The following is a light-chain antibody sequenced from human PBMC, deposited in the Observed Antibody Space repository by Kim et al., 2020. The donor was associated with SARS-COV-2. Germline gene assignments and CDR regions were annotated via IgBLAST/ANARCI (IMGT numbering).Light chain of an antibody. J-gene: IGKJ4*01. CDR1: PRVSRN. CDR2: GAS. Sequence: SPGERAPLHTRARPRVSRNLAWSQQKPGQTPSLLIYGASTRATGIPARFRGSRSGTEFTLTISSLQSADFSVYYCQQYNNWPPLTFGGGTKVDIK. V-gene: IGKV3-15*01. CDR3: QQYNNWPPLT.